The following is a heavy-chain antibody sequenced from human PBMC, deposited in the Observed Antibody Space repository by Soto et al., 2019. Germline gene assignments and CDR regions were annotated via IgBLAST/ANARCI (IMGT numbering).Heavy chain of an antibody. V-gene: IGHV4-59*08. CDR3: ARRAPLAGHFEY. CDR1: GASIGSFY. CDR2: IYYNGGT. Sequence: SETLSLTCTVSGASIGSFYWSWIRQPPGKGLEWIGYIYYNGGTDYNPSLKSRVTISVDTSKNQFSLNLSSVTAADTAVYYCARRAPLAGHFEYWGQGALVTVSS. J-gene: IGHJ4*02. D-gene: IGHD6-13*01.